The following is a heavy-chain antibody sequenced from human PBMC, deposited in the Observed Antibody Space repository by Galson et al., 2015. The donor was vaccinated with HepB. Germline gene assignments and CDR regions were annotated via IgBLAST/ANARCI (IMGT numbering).Heavy chain of an antibody. J-gene: IGHJ4*02. CDR1: GRSFSGYY. CDR2: INHCGST. CDR3: ARARLERPPYFDY. Sequence: ETLSLTCAVYGRSFSGYYWSWIRQPPGKGLEWIGEINHCGSTNYNPSLKSRVTISVDTSKNQFSLKLSSVTAADTAVYYCARARLERPPYFDYWGQGTLVTVSS. V-gene: IGHV4-34*01. D-gene: IGHD1-1*01.